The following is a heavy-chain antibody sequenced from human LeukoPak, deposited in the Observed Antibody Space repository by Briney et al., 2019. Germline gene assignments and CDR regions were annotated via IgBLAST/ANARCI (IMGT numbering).Heavy chain of an antibody. J-gene: IGHJ4*02. CDR1: GFTFSDFY. CDR3: ARDLKALSATGD. CDR2: ISGSGSTI. V-gene: IGHV3-11*01. D-gene: IGHD2-15*01. Sequence: TGGSLRLSCAASGFTFSDFYMNWIRQAPGKGLEWVSYISGSGSTIFYANSVKGRFTISRDNAKNSLYLQMNSLRAEDTAVYYCARDLKALSATGDWGQGTLVTVSS.